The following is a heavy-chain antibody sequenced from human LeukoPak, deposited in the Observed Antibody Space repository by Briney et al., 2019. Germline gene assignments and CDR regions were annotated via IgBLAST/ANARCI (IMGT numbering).Heavy chain of an antibody. Sequence: RASETLSLTCAVYGGSFSGYYWSWIRQPPGKGLEWIGEINHSGSTNYNPSLKSRVTISVDTSKNQFSLKLSSVTAADTTVYYCARGGRGYSSGWKDKHFDYWGQGTLVTVSS. CDR1: GGSFSGYY. CDR2: INHSGST. V-gene: IGHV4-34*01. CDR3: ARGGRGYSSGWKDKHFDY. J-gene: IGHJ4*02. D-gene: IGHD6-19*01.